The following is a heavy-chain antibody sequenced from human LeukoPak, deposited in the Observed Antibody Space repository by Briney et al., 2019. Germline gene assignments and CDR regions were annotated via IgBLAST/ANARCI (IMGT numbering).Heavy chain of an antibody. V-gene: IGHV3-74*01. J-gene: IGHJ4*02. CDR1: GFTFSRYW. CDR2: ISTDGSSS. CDR3: ARDKDVYFDY. Sequence: PGGSLRLSCAASGFTFSRYWMHWLRQGPGKGLVWVSRISTDGSSSTYADSVKGRFTISRDNGKNTLYLQMNSLRAEDTAVYYCARDKDVYFDYWGQGTLVTVSS.